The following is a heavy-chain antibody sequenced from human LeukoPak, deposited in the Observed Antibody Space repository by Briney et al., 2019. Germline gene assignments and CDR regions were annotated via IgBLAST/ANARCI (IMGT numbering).Heavy chain of an antibody. CDR1: GGSISSYY. Sequence: SETLSLTCTVSGGSISSYYRSWIRQPPGKGLEWIGYIYYSGSTNYNPSLKSRVTISVDTSKNQFSLKLNSVTAADTAVYYFARGSGSFGYWGQGTLVTVSS. J-gene: IGHJ4*02. CDR2: IYYSGST. V-gene: IGHV4-59*01. CDR3: ARGSGSFGY. D-gene: IGHD3-10*01.